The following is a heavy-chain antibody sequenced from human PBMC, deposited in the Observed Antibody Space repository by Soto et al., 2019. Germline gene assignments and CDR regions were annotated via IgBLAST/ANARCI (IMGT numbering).Heavy chain of an antibody. D-gene: IGHD2-15*01. CDR3: ARDLLPLQRGEMDV. CDR2: IIPALGIP. Sequence: ASVKVSCKASGGTLNTYTINWVRQAPRQGFEWMGRIIPALGIPNYAQKFQGRVTMTADKSTSTAYMELSSLRSEDTAVYYCARDLLPLQRGEMDVWGQGTTVTVSS. V-gene: IGHV1-69*04. J-gene: IGHJ6*02. CDR1: GGTLNTYT.